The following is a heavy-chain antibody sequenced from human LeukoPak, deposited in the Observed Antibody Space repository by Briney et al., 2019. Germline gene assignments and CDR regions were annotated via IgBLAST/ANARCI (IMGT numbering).Heavy chain of an antibody. V-gene: IGHV3-11*01. Sequence: GGSLRLSCAASGFTFSDYYMSWIRQAPGKGLEWVSYISSSGSTIYYADSVKGRFTISRDNAKNTLYLQMNSLRAEDTAVYYCAKRAVATTKHFDYWGQGTLVTVSS. J-gene: IGHJ4*02. D-gene: IGHD6-19*01. CDR2: ISSSGSTI. CDR1: GFTFSDYY. CDR3: AKRAVATTKHFDY.